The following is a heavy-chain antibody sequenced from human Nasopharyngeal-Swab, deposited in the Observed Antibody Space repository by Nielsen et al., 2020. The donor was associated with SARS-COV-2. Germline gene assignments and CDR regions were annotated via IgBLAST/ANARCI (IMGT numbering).Heavy chain of an antibody. Sequence: WIRQPPGKGLEWVSAISGSGGSTYYADSVKGRFTISRDNSKNTLYLQMNSLRAEDTAVYYCARAFHDYGDYLDYWGQGTLVTVSS. J-gene: IGHJ4*02. CDR3: ARAFHDYGDYLDY. V-gene: IGHV3-23*01. CDR2: ISGSGGST. D-gene: IGHD4-17*01.